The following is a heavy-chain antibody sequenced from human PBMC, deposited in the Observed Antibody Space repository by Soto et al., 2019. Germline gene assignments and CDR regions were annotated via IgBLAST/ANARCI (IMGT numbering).Heavy chain of an antibody. Sequence: EVQLVESGGGLVKPGGSLRLSCAASGFTFSNAWMSWVRQAPGKGLEWVGRIKSKTDGGTTDYAAPVKGRFTISRDDSKNTLYLQMNSLKTEDTAVYYCTTVGVWFGELLYWYFELWGRGTLVTVSS. CDR2: IKSKTDGGTT. J-gene: IGHJ2*01. CDR1: GFTFSNAW. V-gene: IGHV3-15*01. CDR3: TTVGVWFGELLYWYFEL. D-gene: IGHD3-10*01.